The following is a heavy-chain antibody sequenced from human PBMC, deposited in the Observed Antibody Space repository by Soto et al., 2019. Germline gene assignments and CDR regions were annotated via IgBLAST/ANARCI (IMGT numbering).Heavy chain of an antibody. J-gene: IGHJ4*02. V-gene: IGHV3-30-3*01. D-gene: IGHD2-15*01. CDR2: ISYDGSNK. CDR1: GFTFSSYA. CDR3: ARADIVVVAIDY. Sequence: ESGGGVVQPGRSLRLSCAASGFTFSSYAMHWVRQAPGKGLEWVAVISYDGSNKYYADSVKGRFTISRDNSKNTLYLQMNSLRAEDTAVYYCARADIVVVAIDYWGQGTLVTVSS.